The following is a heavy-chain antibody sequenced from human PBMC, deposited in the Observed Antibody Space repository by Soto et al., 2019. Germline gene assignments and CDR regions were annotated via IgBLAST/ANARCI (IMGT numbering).Heavy chain of an antibody. D-gene: IGHD6-6*01. J-gene: IGHJ4*02. CDR2: INPGGGNT. V-gene: IGHV1-46*01. CDR1: LYTFTAYY. Sequence: ASVKGSFKASLYTFTAYYMHWVRHSPAKGLEWMGIINPGGGNTNYAQKFQDRVTMTWDTSTSTVYMELSSLRSDDTAVYYCARAPYSSSSFFFDYWGQGTLVTVSS. CDR3: ARAPYSSSSFFFDY.